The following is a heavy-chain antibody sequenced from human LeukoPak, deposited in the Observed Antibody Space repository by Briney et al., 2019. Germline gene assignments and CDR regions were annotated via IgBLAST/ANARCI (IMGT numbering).Heavy chain of an antibody. CDR2: IYYSGST. CDR3: ATQGVYYDSSGYYTTLDS. D-gene: IGHD3-22*01. J-gene: IGHJ4*02. CDR1: GGSISSYY. Sequence: SETLSLTCTVSGGSISSYYWSWIRQPPGKGLEWIGYIYYSGSTNYNPSLKSGVTISVDTSKNQFSLKLSSVTAADTAVYYRATQGVYYDSSGYYTTLDSWGQGTLVTVSS. V-gene: IGHV4-59*08.